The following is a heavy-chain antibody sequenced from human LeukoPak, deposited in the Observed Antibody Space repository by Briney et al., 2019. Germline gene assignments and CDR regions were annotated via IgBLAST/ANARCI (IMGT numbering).Heavy chain of an antibody. D-gene: IGHD5-18*01. Sequence: ASVKVSCKASGGTFSRYGISWVRQAPGQGLEWMGGIIPNFGTANYAQKFQGRVTITADKSTSTAYMELSSLRSEDTAVYYCARERGHSDRDAFDIWGQGTMVTVSS. CDR3: ARERGHSDRDAFDI. J-gene: IGHJ3*02. CDR1: GGTFSRYG. V-gene: IGHV1-69*06. CDR2: IIPNFGTA.